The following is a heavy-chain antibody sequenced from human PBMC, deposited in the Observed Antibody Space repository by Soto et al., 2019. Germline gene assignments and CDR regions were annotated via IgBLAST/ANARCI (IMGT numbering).Heavy chain of an antibody. J-gene: IGHJ6*02. Sequence: QVQLQESGPGLVKPSQTLSLTCTVSGGSISSGGYYWSWIRQHPGKGLEWIGYIYYSGSTYYNPSLKSRVTISVDTSKDQLSLNLSSVTAADTAVYYCAVSRDGYSMDVWGQGTTVTVSS. CDR3: AVSRDGYSMDV. CDR1: GGSISSGGYY. V-gene: IGHV4-31*03. CDR2: IYYSGST. D-gene: IGHD2-2*01.